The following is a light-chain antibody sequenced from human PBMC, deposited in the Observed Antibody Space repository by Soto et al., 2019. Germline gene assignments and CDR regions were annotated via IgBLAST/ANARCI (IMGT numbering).Light chain of an antibody. CDR1: QSISSW. CDR2: DAS. V-gene: IGKV1-5*01. CDR3: QQYNSYVYT. J-gene: IGKJ5*01. Sequence: DIQMTQSPSTLSASVGDRVTITCRASQSISSWLAWYQQKPGKASKLLIYDASSLESGVSSRFSGSGSGTEFTLTISSLQPDDFATYYCQQYNSYVYTFGQGTRLEIK.